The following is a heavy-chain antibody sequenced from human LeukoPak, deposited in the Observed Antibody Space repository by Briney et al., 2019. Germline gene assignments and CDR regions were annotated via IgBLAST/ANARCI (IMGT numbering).Heavy chain of an antibody. Sequence: GSLRLSCAASGFTFSNAWMSWVRQAPGKGLEWVSYISSSSTYTNYADSVKGRFTISRDNAKNSLYLQMNSLRAEDTAVYYCAIYRSYGDRDYWGQGTLVTVSS. CDR2: ISSSSTYT. D-gene: IGHD4-17*01. J-gene: IGHJ4*02. CDR1: GFTFSNAW. V-gene: IGHV3-11*06. CDR3: AIYRSYGDRDY.